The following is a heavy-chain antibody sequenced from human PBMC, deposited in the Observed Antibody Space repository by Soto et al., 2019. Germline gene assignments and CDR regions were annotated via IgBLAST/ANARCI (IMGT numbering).Heavy chain of an antibody. Sequence: EVQVLESGGGLVQPGGSLRLSCEGSGFTVSSHAMTWIRQAPGKGPEWVSTVTADGGTYYADSVKGRFAMSRDTSENTLYLQLNGLGAEDTAAYYCAPHVSCSVGSCQYDAFAIRGQGTMVTVSS. CDR1: GFTVSSHA. D-gene: IGHD2-15*01. CDR2: VTADGGT. V-gene: IGHV3-23*01. CDR3: APHVSCSVGSCQYDAFAI. J-gene: IGHJ3*02.